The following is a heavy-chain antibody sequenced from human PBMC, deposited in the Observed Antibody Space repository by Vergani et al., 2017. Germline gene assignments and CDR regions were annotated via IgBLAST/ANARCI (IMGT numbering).Heavy chain of an antibody. V-gene: IGHV3-33*01. D-gene: IGHD2-2*02. Sequence: QVQLVESGGGVVQPGRSLRLSCAASGFTFSSYGMHWVRQAPGKGLERVAVIWYDGSNKYYADSVKGRFTISRDNSKNTLYLQMNSLRAEDTAVYYCARDTYCSSTSCYNTYLDYWGQGTLVTVSS. J-gene: IGHJ4*02. CDR1: GFTFSSYG. CDR3: ARDTYCSSTSCYNTYLDY. CDR2: IWYDGSNK.